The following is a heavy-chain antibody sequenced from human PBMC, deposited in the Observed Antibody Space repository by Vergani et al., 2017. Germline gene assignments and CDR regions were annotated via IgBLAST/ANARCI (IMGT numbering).Heavy chain of an antibody. V-gene: IGHV3-30*04. Sequence: QVQLVESGGGVVQPGRSLRLSCAASGFTFSSYAMHWVRQAPGKGLEWVAVISYDGSNKYYADSVKGRFTISRDNSKNTLYLQMNSLRAEDTAVYYCARDYYDSSGYYGAAVDIWGQGTMVTVSS. D-gene: IGHD3-22*01. CDR2: ISYDGSNK. J-gene: IGHJ3*02. CDR1: GFTFSSYA. CDR3: ARDYYDSSGYYGAAVDI.